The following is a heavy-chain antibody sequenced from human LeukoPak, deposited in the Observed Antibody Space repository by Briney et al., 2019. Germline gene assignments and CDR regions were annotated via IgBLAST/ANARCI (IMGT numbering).Heavy chain of an antibody. CDR2: INAGNGNT. CDR3: ARVPTDSSSWYPVDY. CDR1: GYTFTTYA. Sequence: ASVKVSRKVSGYTFTTYAMHWVRQAPGQRLEWMGWINAGNGNTKYSQEFQGRVTITRDTSASTAYMELSSLRSEDMAVYYCARVPTDSSSWYPVDYWGQGTLVTVSS. J-gene: IGHJ4*02. V-gene: IGHV1-3*03. D-gene: IGHD6-13*01.